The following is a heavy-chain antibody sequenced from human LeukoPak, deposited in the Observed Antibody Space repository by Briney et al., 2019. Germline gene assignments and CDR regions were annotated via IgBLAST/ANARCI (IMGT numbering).Heavy chain of an antibody. Sequence: PGGSLRLSCAASGFTLSSYGMHWVRQAPGKGLEWVAFIRYDGSNKYYADSVKGRFTISRDNSKSTLYLQMNSLRAEDTAVYYCASYDFWSGYWYYFDYWGQGTLVTVSS. V-gene: IGHV3-30*02. J-gene: IGHJ4*02. CDR2: IRYDGSNK. CDR1: GFTLSSYG. D-gene: IGHD3-3*01. CDR3: ASYDFWSGYWYYFDY.